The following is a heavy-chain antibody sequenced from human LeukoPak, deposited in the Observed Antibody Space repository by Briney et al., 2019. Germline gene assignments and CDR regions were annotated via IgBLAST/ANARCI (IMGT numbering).Heavy chain of an antibody. J-gene: IGHJ4*02. CDR1: GGSISSGGYY. CDR3: ARGPDNSGYDFNY. V-gene: IGHV4-31*11. Sequence: SETLSLTCAVSGGSISSGGYYWSWIRQHPGKGLEWIGYIYYSGSTYYNPSLKSRVTISVDTSKNQFSLKLSSVTAADTAVYYCARGPDNSGYDFNYWGQGTLVTVSS. CDR2: IYYSGST. D-gene: IGHD5-12*01.